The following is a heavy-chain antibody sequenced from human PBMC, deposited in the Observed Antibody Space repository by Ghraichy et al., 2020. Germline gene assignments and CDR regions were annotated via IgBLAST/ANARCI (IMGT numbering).Heavy chain of an antibody. CDR2: IYYSGST. CDR3: ATRGYSGYDSSFDY. Sequence: SETLSLTCTVSGGSISSGGYYWSWIRQHPGKGLEWIGYIYYSGSTYYNPSLKSRVTISVDTSKNQFSLKLSSVTAADTAVYYCATRGYSGYDSSFDYWGQGTLVTVSS. J-gene: IGHJ4*02. CDR1: GGSISSGGYY. V-gene: IGHV4-31*03. D-gene: IGHD5-12*01.